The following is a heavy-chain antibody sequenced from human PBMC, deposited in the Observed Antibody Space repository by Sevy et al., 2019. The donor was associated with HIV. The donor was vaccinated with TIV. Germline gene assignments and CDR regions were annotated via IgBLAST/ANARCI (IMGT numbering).Heavy chain of an antibody. J-gene: IGHJ6*03. Sequence: SETLXRXCTVXXXXXSSYYWXWXXXPXXXXLEXXXXXYXXXSTNYNPSIKSRVTISVDTSKNQFSLKLSSVTAGDTDVYYCARIPQVTKXXXYXXXXXXGKGTTVTVSS. D-gene: IGHD4-17*01. V-gene: IGHV4-59*01. CDR2: XYXXXST. CDR3: ARIPQVTKXXXYXXXXX. CDR1: XXXXSSYY.